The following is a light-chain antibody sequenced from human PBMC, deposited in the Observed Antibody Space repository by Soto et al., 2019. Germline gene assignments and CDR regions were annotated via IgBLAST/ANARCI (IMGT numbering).Light chain of an antibody. V-gene: IGLV2-14*01. CDR1: SSDVGGYNY. CDR2: DVS. J-gene: IGLJ2*01. CDR3: SSYISSSTLVV. Sequence: QSALTQPASVSGSPGQSITISCTGTSSDVGGYNYVSWYQQHPGKAPKLMIYDVSNRPSGVSNRFSGSKSGNTACLTISGLQAEDEADYYCSSYISSSTLVVFGGGTKLTVL.